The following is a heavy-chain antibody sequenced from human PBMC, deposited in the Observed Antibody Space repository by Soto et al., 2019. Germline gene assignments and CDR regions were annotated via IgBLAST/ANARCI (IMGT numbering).Heavy chain of an antibody. CDR2: IIPIFGTA. Sequence: TVKISCKASGGTFSSYSISWVLQAPGQGLEWMGGIIPIFGTANYAQKVQGRVTITADKSTSTAYMELSSLRSEDTAVYYCARGTPVDTAMARNWFDPWGQGTLVTVSS. V-gene: IGHV1-69*06. CDR3: ARGTPVDTAMARNWFDP. CDR1: GGTFSSYS. D-gene: IGHD5-18*01. J-gene: IGHJ5*02.